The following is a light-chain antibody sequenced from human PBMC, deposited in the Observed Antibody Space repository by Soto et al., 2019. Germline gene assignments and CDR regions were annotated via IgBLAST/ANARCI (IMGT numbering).Light chain of an antibody. CDR1: QSISSY. J-gene: IGKJ1*01. Sequence: DIQMTQSPSSLSASVGDRVTITCRASQSISSYLNWYQQKPGKAPKLLIYAASSLQSGVPSRFSGSGSGTDFNLTIRSLKPDDFATYYCQQSYSTPRTCGQGTNVAIK. V-gene: IGKV1-39*01. CDR3: QQSYSTPRT. CDR2: AAS.